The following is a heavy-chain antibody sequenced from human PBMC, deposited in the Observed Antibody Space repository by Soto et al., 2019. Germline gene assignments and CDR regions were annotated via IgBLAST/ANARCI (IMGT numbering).Heavy chain of an antibody. Sequence: QVQLVQSGAEVKKPGASVKVSCKASGYTFTSYGISWVRQAPGQGLEWMGWISAYNGNTNYAQKLQGRVTMTTDTSTSTDYMELRSLRSDDTAVYYCARSELLWFGEFGPFDYWGQGTLVTVSS. CDR2: ISAYNGNT. D-gene: IGHD3-10*01. CDR3: ARSELLWFGEFGPFDY. CDR1: GYTFTSYG. V-gene: IGHV1-18*01. J-gene: IGHJ4*02.